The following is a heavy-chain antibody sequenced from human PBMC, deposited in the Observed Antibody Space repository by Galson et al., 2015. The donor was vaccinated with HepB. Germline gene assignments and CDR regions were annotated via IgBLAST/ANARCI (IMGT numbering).Heavy chain of an antibody. CDR3: AKDLALTASYYYLGMDV. J-gene: IGHJ6*02. Sequence: SLRLSCAASGFIFSDYGMHWVRQAPGKGLEWVAVISYDGNTKFYADSVKGRFTISRDNSKSTLYLQVDSLRAEDTAVYYCAKDLALTASYYYLGMDVWGQGTTVTVSS. CDR2: ISYDGNTK. D-gene: IGHD2-21*02. CDR1: GFIFSDYG. V-gene: IGHV3-30*18.